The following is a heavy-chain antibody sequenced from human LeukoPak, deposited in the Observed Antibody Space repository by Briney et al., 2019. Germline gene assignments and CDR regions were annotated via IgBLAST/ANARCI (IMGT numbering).Heavy chain of an antibody. V-gene: IGHV3-30-3*01. CDR1: GVTFSSYA. D-gene: IGHD2-21*01. CDR2: ISYDGSNK. Sequence: GGSLRLSCAASGVTFSSYAMGWVRQFPGKGLEWVAVISYDGSNKYYADSAKGRFTISRDNSKNTLYLQMNSLRAEDTAVYYCVRNLAYCGGDLVCGGPFDPWGQGTLVTVSS. J-gene: IGHJ5*02. CDR3: VRNLAYCGGDLVCGGPFDP.